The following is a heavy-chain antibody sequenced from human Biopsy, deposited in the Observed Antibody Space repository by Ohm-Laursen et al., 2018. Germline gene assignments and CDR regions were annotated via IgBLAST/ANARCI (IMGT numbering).Heavy chain of an antibody. CDR2: INHSGST. Sequence: GTLSLTCAVYVGSFSGYYWTWIRQPPGKGLEWIGEINHSGSTNYNPSLKSRVSISVDTSKNQFSLKLNPVTAADTAVYYCARAGIAINGNSLGFDPWGQGTLVTVSS. CDR1: VGSFSGYY. V-gene: IGHV4-34*01. J-gene: IGHJ5*02. D-gene: IGHD1-20*01. CDR3: ARAGIAINGNSLGFDP.